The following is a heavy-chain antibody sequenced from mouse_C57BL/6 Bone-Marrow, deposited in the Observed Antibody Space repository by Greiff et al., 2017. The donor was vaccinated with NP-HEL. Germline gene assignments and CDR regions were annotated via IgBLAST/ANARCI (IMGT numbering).Heavy chain of an antibody. J-gene: IGHJ1*03. Sequence: EVQVVESGPELVKPGASVKIPCKASGYTFTDYNMDWVKQSHGKSLEWIGDINPNNGGTIYNQKFKGKATLTVDKSSSTAYMELRSLTSEDTAVYYCAGDYGSSFTYWYFDVWGTGTTVTVSS. V-gene: IGHV1-18*01. D-gene: IGHD1-1*01. CDR1: GYTFTDYN. CDR3: AGDYGSSFTYWYFDV. CDR2: INPNNGGT.